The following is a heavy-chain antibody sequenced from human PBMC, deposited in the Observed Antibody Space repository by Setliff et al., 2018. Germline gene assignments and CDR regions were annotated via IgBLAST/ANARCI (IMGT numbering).Heavy chain of an antibody. D-gene: IGHD5-12*01. CDR1: GGTFRSYG. CDR3: AREGVDIRSSTDYRYYTDV. J-gene: IGHJ6*03. Sequence: ASVKVSCKASGGTFRSYGISWVRQAPGQGLEWMGGTIPMFGSANYAQKFQGRVTIITDEFTGTAYMELSSLRTEDTAVYYCAREGVDIRSSTDYRYYTDVWGKGTTVTVSS. V-gene: IGHV1-69*05. CDR2: TIPMFGSA.